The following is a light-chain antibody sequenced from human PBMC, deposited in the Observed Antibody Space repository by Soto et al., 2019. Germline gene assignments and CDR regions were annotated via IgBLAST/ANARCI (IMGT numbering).Light chain of an antibody. CDR3: LQDYNYPRT. CDR1: QGIRNY. V-gene: IGKV1-6*01. CDR2: AAS. Sequence: AIQMTQCPSSLSASVGDRVTITCRASQGIRNYLGWYQQKPGKAPKLLIYAASTLQSGVPSRFSGSGSDTDFTLSINNLQPEDFATYYCLQDYNYPRTFGQGTKVDIK. J-gene: IGKJ1*01.